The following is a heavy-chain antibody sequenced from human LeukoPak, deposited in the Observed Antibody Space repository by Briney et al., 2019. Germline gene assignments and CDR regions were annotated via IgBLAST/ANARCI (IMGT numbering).Heavy chain of an antibody. D-gene: IGHD2-8*01. CDR3: ARGPNHYYYMDF. V-gene: IGHV1-2*02. CDR1: GYSFTCYY. CDR2: INPDGDVT. J-gene: IGHJ6*03. Sequence: GASVKVSCKASGYSFTCYYIHWVRQAPGQGLEWMGWINPDGDVTKSAQKFQGRVTMTSDKSINTVYMELSGLTSDDTAFYCARGPNHYYYMDFWGKGTTVSVSS.